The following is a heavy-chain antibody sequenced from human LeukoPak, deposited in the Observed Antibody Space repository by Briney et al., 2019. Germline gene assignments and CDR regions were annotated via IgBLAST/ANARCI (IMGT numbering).Heavy chain of an antibody. CDR1: GFTFSSLA. CDR2: ISGSGSGT. Sequence: GGSLRLSCAASGFTFSSLAMNWVRQAPGKGLEWVSAISGSGSGTYYADSVKGRFTISRDNSKNTLYLQMNSLRPDDTAVYYCARGVTEDTGVAQFDSWGQGSLVTVSS. D-gene: IGHD3-3*01. V-gene: IGHV3-23*01. CDR3: ARGVTEDTGVAQFDS. J-gene: IGHJ4*02.